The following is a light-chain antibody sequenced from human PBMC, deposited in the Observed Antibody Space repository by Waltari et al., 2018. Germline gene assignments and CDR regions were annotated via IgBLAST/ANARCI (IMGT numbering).Light chain of an antibody. CDR2: GKN. CDR3: SSRDIRGIQLL. V-gene: IGLV3-19*01. J-gene: IGLJ3*02. Sequence: SSELTQDPALSVALGQTVRITCQGDSLNSYYASWYQQRAGQAPLLVIYGKNKRPSGIPDRFSGSSLGDTSSLTITAARAEDEADYYCSSRDIRGIQLLFGGGTKLTVL. CDR1: SLNSYY.